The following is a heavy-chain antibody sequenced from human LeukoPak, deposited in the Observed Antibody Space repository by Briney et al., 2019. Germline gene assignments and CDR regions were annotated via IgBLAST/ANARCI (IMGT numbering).Heavy chain of an antibody. J-gene: IGHJ4*02. CDR1: GGSISSGGYY. V-gene: IGHV4-30-2*01. CDR3: ARDSPIAAAGLFSFDY. Sequence: PSETLSLTCTVSGGSISSGGYYWSRIRQPPGKGLEWIGYIYHSGSTYYNPSLKSRVTISVDRSKNQFSLKLSSVTAADTAVYYCARDSPIAAAGLFSFDYWGQGTLVTVSS. D-gene: IGHD6-13*01. CDR2: IYHSGST.